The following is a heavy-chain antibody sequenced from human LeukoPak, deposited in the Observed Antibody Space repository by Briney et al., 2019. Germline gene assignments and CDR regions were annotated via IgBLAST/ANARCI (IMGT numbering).Heavy chain of an antibody. CDR3: AKSTSSGWPHFDY. CDR2: ISWNSGSI. Sequence: GRSLRLSCAASGFTFDDYAMHWVRQAPGKGLEWVSGISWNSGSIGYADSVKGRFTISRDNAKNSLYLQMSSLRAEDTALYYCAKSTSSGWPHFDYWGQGTLVTVSS. J-gene: IGHJ4*02. CDR1: GFTFDDYA. D-gene: IGHD6-19*01. V-gene: IGHV3-9*01.